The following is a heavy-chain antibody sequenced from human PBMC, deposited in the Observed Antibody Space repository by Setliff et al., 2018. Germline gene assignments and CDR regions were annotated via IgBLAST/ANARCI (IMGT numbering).Heavy chain of an antibody. V-gene: IGHV4-31*03. D-gene: IGHD2-15*01. CDR3: ARDGHCSETNCDWYFDR. J-gene: IGHJ2*01. CDR1: GGSISSGGYY. Sequence: LSLTCTVSGGSISSGGYYWSWIRQHPGKGLEWIGYIYYSGSTYYNPSLKSRVTISVDTSKNQFSLKLSSVTAADTAVYYCARDGHCSETNCDWYFDRWGRGTLVTVSS. CDR2: IYYSGST.